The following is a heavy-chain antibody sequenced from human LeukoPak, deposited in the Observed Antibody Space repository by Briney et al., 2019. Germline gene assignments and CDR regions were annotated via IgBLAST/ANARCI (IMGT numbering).Heavy chain of an antibody. CDR3: AKRGVVIRVILVGFHKEAYYFDS. V-gene: IGHV3-23*01. CDR2: ISDRGGRT. Sequence: GGSLRLSCAVSGITLSNYGMSWVRQAPGKGLELVAGISDRGGRTNYADSVKGRFTISSDNPRNTLYLQMNSLSAEDTAVYFCAKRGVVIRVILVGFHKEAYYFDSWGQGALVTVSS. J-gene: IGHJ4*02. D-gene: IGHD3-22*01. CDR1: GITLSNYG.